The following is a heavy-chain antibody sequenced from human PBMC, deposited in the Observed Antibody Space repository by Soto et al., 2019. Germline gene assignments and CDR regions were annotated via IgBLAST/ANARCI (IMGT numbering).Heavy chain of an antibody. CDR1: GFTFSSYA. CDR2: ISDSGGGT. Sequence: EVQLLESGGGLVQPGGSLRLSCAAFGFTFSSYAMSWVRQAPGKGLEWVSAISDSGGGTYYAESVKGRFTISRDNDKNTLYLQMNSLRAEDTAVYYCAKGNSGRYYYDMDVWGQGTTVTVSS. CDR3: AKGNSGRYYYDMDV. V-gene: IGHV3-23*01. J-gene: IGHJ6*02. D-gene: IGHD1-1*01.